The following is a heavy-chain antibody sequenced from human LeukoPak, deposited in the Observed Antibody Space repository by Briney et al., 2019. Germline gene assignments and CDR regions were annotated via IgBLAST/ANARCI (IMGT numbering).Heavy chain of an antibody. J-gene: IGHJ4*02. CDR1: GYTLTELS. CDR3: ATGPRGIQLWFPTFDY. D-gene: IGHD5-18*01. V-gene: IGHV1-24*01. Sequence: ASVKVSCKVSGYTLTELSMHWARQAPGKGLEWMGGFDPEDGETIYAQKFQGRVTMTEDTSTDPAYMELSSLRSEDTAVYYCATGPRGIQLWFPTFDYWGQGTLVTVSS. CDR2: FDPEDGET.